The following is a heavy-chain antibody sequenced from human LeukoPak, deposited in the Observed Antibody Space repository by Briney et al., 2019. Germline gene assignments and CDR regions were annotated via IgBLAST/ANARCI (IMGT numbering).Heavy chain of an antibody. J-gene: IGHJ3*02. D-gene: IGHD6-19*01. CDR3: ARGDQWLVFGAFDI. CDR2: ISYDGSNK. Sequence: GRSLRLSCAASGFTFSSYAMHWVRQAPGKRLEWVAVISYDGSNKYYADSVKGRFTISRDNSKNTLYLQMNSLRAEDTAVYYCARGDQWLVFGAFDIWGQGTMVTVSS. V-gene: IGHV3-30*04. CDR1: GFTFSSYA.